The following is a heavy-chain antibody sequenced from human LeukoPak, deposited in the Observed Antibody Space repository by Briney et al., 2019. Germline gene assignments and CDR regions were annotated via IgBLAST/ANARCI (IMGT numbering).Heavy chain of an antibody. V-gene: IGHV1-2*04. CDR2: INPNSGGT. CDR1: GYTFTGYY. CDR3: AGDRGAVAGTNYYYGMDV. J-gene: IGHJ6*02. D-gene: IGHD6-19*01. Sequence: GASVKVSCKASGYTFTGYYMHWVRQAPGQGLEWMGWINPNSGGTNYAQKFQGWVTMTRDTSISTAYMELSRLRSDDTAVYYCAGDRGAVAGTNYYYGMDVWGQGTTVTVSS.